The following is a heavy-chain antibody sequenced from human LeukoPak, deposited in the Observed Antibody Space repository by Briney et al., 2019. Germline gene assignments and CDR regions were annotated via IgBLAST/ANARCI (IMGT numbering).Heavy chain of an antibody. D-gene: IGHD6-19*01. CDR1: GFTFSSYG. CDR2: IRYDGSNK. J-gene: IGHJ5*02. V-gene: IGHV3-30*02. CDR3: AKARAVAGHGRDNWFDP. Sequence: GGSPRLSCAASGFTFSSYGMHWVRQAPGKGLEWVAFIRYDGSNKYYADSVKGRFTISRDNSKNTLYLQMNSLRAEDTAVYYCAKARAVAGHGRDNWFDPWGQGTLVTVSS.